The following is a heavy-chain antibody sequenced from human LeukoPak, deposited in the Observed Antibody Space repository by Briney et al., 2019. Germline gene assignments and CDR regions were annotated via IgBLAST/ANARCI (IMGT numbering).Heavy chain of an antibody. CDR2: ISGSGDGT. V-gene: IGHV3-23*01. Sequence: GGSLRLSYAASGFTFSSYAMSWVRQAPGKGLEWVSVISGSGDGTYYADPVKGRFTISRDNSKNTLYLQMNSLRAADTAVYYCAKPPVGATPYYFDYWGQGTLVTVSS. J-gene: IGHJ4*02. CDR3: AKPPVGATPYYFDY. D-gene: IGHD1-26*01. CDR1: GFTFSSYA.